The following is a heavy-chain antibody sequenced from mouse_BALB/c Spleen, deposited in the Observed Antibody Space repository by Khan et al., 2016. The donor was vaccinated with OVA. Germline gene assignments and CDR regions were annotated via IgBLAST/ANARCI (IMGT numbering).Heavy chain of an antibody. V-gene: IGHV1-7*01. CDR2: IDPSTDYT. CDR1: GYTFTTYW. J-gene: IGHJ3*01. CDR3: ARRGLYCIFVY. D-gene: IGHD2-12*01. Sequence: VELVESGTELAKPGASVRMSYKTSGYTFTTYWIHWVKQRPGQGLEWIGYIDPSTDYTDYNQKFKDKATLTADKSYSTAYVQLSSLTSEDSAVYYCARRGLYCIFVYWGQGTLVTVSA.